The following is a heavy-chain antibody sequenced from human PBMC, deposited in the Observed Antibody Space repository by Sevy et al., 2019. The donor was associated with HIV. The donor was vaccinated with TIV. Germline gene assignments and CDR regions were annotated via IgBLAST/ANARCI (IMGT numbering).Heavy chain of an antibody. Sequence: GESLKISCKASGYSFTTYWIGWVXXMPGKGLHWMGSIYPGDSDTIYSPSFQGQVSISADKSVTTAYLQWNSLQASDTAIYYCARLGNNEEGAFDIWGQGTMVTVSS. CDR2: IYPGDSDT. J-gene: IGHJ3*02. CDR3: ARLGNNEEGAFDI. D-gene: IGHD2-8*01. V-gene: IGHV5-51*01. CDR1: GYSFTTYW.